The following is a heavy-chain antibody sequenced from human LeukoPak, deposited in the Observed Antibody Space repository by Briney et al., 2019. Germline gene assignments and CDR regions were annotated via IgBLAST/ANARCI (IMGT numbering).Heavy chain of an antibody. CDR3: ARTGNTVTIDY. CDR2: INHSGST. J-gene: IGHJ4*02. Sequence: SETLSLTCAVYGGSFSGYYWSWIRQPPGKGLEWIGEINHSGSTNYNPSLKSRVTISVDTSKNQFPLKLSSVTAADTAVYYCARTGNTVTIDYWGQGTLVTVSS. D-gene: IGHD4-11*01. CDR1: GGSFSGYY. V-gene: IGHV4-34*01.